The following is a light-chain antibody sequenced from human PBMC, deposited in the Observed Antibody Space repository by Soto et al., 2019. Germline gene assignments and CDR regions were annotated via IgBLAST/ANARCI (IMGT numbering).Light chain of an antibody. CDR3: QQSYSTPLT. J-gene: IGKJ4*01. CDR1: QSISSY. CDR2: AAS. V-gene: IGKV1-39*01. Sequence: DIQMTQSASSLSASVGDRVTITCRASQSISSYLNWYQQKPGKAPKLLIYAASSLQSGVPSRFSGSGSGTDFTLTISSLQPEDFATYYCQQSYSTPLTLGGGTKVDI.